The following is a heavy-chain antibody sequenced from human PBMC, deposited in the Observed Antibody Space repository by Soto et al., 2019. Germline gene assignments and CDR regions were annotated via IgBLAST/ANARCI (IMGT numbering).Heavy chain of an antibody. Sequence: ASVKVSCKASGGTFSSYAISWVRQAPGQGLEWMGGIIPIFGTANYAQKIQGRVTITADESTSTAYMGLSSLRSEDTAVYYCARDLSVRLRTDKLYYYYYGMDVWGQGTTVTVSS. CDR3: ARDLSVRLRTDKLYYYYYGMDV. CDR1: GGTFSSYA. J-gene: IGHJ6*02. D-gene: IGHD5-12*01. V-gene: IGHV1-69*13. CDR2: IIPIFGTA.